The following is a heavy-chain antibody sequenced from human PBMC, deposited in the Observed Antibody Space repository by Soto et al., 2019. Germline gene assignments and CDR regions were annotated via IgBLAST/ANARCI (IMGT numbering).Heavy chain of an antibody. V-gene: IGHV1-3*01. CDR2: INAGNGNT. D-gene: IGHD2-2*03. CDR1: GYTFTSYA. CDR3: ARDRSGYCSSTSCYAGFYNWFDP. Sequence: GASVKVSCKASGYTFTSYAMHWVRQAPGQRLEWMGWINAGNGNTKYSQKFQGRVTITRDTSASTAYMELSSLRSEDTAVYYCARDRSGYCSSTSCYAGFYNWFDPWGQGTLVTVSS. J-gene: IGHJ5*02.